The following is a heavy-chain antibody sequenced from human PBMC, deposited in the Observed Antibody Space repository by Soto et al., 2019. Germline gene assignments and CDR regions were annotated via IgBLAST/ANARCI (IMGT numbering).Heavy chain of an antibody. D-gene: IGHD5-12*01. V-gene: IGHV4-59*01. Sequence: QVQLQVSAPGLVKPSETLSLTCTVSGDSISAYSWSWVRQPPGKGLEWIGNIHYNGNTKYNPSLKSRVTMSVDTSKIQFSLNLISVTVANTAKYFCAREGNLGRWLQPLDFWGQGTLVTVSS. CDR1: GDSISAYS. CDR3: AREGNLGRWLQPLDF. J-gene: IGHJ4*02. CDR2: IHYNGNT.